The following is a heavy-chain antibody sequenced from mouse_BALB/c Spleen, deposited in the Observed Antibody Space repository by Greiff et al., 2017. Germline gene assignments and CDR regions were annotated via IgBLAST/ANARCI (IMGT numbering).Heavy chain of an antibody. J-gene: IGHJ1*01. D-gene: IGHD1-1*01. CDR1: GFSLTSYG. Sequence: VHLVESGPDLVAPSQSLSITCTVSGFSLTSYGVHWVRQPPGKGLEWLVVIWSDGSTTYNSALKSRLSISKDNSKSQVFLKMNSLQTDDTAMYYCARHTHYGSSYWYFDVWGAGTTVTVSS. V-gene: IGHV2-6-2*01. CDR3: ARHTHYGSSYWYFDV. CDR2: IWSDGST.